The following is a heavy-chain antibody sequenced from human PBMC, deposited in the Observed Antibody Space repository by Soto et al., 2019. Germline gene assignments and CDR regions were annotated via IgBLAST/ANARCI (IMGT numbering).Heavy chain of an antibody. V-gene: IGHV3-33*01. Sequence: QVQLVESGGGVVQPGRSLRLSCAASGFTFSSYGMHWVRQAPGKGLEWVAVIWYDGSNKYYADSVKGRFTISRDNSKNTLYLQMNSLRAEDTAVYYCVRDEGLGYCSSTSCYGVRYYYGMDVWGQGTTVTVSS. CDR2: IWYDGSNK. J-gene: IGHJ6*02. CDR1: GFTFSSYG. CDR3: VRDEGLGYCSSTSCYGVRYYYGMDV. D-gene: IGHD2-2*01.